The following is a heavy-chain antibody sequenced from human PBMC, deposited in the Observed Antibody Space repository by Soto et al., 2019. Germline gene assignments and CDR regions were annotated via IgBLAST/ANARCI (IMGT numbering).Heavy chain of an antibody. J-gene: IGHJ6*02. D-gene: IGHD2-21*01. CDR2: IYPGDSDT. V-gene: IGHV5-51*01. CDR3: ARHPVLVNSLGGYYYYGMDV. CDR1: GYSFTSYW. Sequence: GESLKISCKGSGYSFTSYWIGWVRQMPGKGLEWMGIIYPGDSDTRYSPSFQGQVPISADKSISTAYLQWSSLKASDTAMYYCARHPVLVNSLGGYYYYGMDVWGQGTTVTVSS.